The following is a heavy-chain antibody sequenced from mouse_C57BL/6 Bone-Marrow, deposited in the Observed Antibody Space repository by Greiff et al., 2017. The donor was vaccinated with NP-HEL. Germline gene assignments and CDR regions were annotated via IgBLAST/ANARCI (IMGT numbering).Heavy chain of an antibody. CDR3: ARRGDYDYDDYAMDY. D-gene: IGHD2-4*01. J-gene: IGHJ4*01. CDR1: GFTFSSYT. Sequence: EVKLEESGGGLVKPGGSLKLSCAASGFTFSSYTMSWVRQTPEKRLEWVATISGGGGNTYYPDSVKGRFTISRDNAKNTLYLQMSSLRSEDTALYYCARRGDYDYDDYAMDYWGQGTSVTVSS. CDR2: ISGGGGNT. V-gene: IGHV5-9*01.